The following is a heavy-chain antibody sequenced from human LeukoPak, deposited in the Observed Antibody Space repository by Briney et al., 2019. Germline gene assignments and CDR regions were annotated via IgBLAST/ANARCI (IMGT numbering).Heavy chain of an antibody. CDR1: GFTFSYYS. CDR3: ARDQDSSSSGFDY. J-gene: IGHJ4*02. CDR2: IGSSSSHI. D-gene: IGHD6-6*01. Sequence: GGSLRLSCPASGFTFSYYSMNWVRQAPGKGLEWVSSIGSSSSHIYYADSVKGRFTISRDNSKNSLHLQMNSLRAEDTAVYYCARDQDSSSSGFDYWGQGTLVTVSS. V-gene: IGHV3-21*01.